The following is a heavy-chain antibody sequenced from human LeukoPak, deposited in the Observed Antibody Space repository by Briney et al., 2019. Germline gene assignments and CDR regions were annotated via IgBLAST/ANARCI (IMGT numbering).Heavy chain of an antibody. CDR2: ISSDGYST. CDR1: GFIFSSYA. D-gene: IGHD6-19*01. V-gene: IGHV3-64D*09. CDR3: VKDLWYASGWYLFGY. J-gene: IGHJ4*02. Sequence: PGGSLRLFCSASGFIFSSYAMHWVRQAPGEEFEYVSAISSDGYSTYYGDSVKGRFTISRGNSKNTLYLQMSSLRAEDTAVYYCVKDLWYASGWYLFGYWGQGTLVTVSS.